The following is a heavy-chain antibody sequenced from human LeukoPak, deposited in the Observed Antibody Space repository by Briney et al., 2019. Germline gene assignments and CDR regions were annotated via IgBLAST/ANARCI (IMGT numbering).Heavy chain of an antibody. J-gene: IGHJ3*02. D-gene: IGHD6-13*01. CDR3: ASAGIAAAGEKHDAFDI. V-gene: IGHV1-2*02. Sequence: GASVKVSCKASGYTFTGYYMHWVRQAPGQGLEWMRRINPNSGGTNYAQKFQGRVTMTRDTSISTAYMELSRLRSDDTAVYYCASAGIAAAGEKHDAFDIWGQGTMVTVSS. CDR1: GYTFTGYY. CDR2: INPNSGGT.